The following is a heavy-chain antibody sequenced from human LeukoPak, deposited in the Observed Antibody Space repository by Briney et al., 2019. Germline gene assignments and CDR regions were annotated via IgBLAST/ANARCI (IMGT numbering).Heavy chain of an antibody. CDR3: ATNSGDYYWYFDL. Sequence: SETLSLTCTVSGGSTSTYYWSWIRQPPGKGLEGIGYVHYSGSTRYSPSLKSRVTISVDTSKNQFSLKLTSVTAADTAVYYCATNSGDYYWYFDLWGRGTLVTVSS. CDR2: VHYSGST. J-gene: IGHJ2*01. CDR1: GGSTSTYY. V-gene: IGHV4-59*01. D-gene: IGHD1-26*01.